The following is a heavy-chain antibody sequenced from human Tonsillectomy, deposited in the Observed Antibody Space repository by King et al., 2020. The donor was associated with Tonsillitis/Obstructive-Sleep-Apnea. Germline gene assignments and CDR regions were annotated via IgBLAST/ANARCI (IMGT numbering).Heavy chain of an antibody. CDR3: AREGYYYDSSGYLYYFDY. J-gene: IGHJ4*02. Sequence: VQLVESGGGLVQPEGSLRLSCAASGFTFSSYEMNWVRQAPGKGLEWVSYISSSGSTIYYADSVKGRFTISRDNAKNSLYLQMNSLRAEDTAVYYCAREGYYYDSSGYLYYFDYWGQGTLVTVSS. V-gene: IGHV3-48*03. CDR1: GFTFSSYE. D-gene: IGHD3-22*01. CDR2: ISSSGSTI.